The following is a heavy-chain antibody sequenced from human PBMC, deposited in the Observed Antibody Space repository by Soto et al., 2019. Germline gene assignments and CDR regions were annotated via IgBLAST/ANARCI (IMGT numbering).Heavy chain of an antibody. V-gene: IGHV4-59*01. D-gene: IGHD3-16*01. Sequence: QVQLQESGPGLVKPSETLSLTCSVSGGSIGTYYWNWIRQPPGKGLEWIGYIYYSGSTNYNPSLKSRVTISVDTSRNQFSLKLSSVTAADTAVYYCARAPRGLGGHYYYGLDVWGQGTTVTVSS. CDR2: IYYSGST. CDR3: ARAPRGLGGHYYYGLDV. J-gene: IGHJ6*02. CDR1: GGSIGTYY.